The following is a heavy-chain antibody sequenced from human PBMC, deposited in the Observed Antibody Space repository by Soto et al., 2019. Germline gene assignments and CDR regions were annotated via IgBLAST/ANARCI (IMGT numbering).Heavy chain of an antibody. CDR1: GFTFSNYA. J-gene: IGHJ5*02. CDR3: AKGANDGYNHWFDP. V-gene: IGHV3-23*01. Sequence: GGSLRLSCSASGFTFSNYAMSWVRQAPGKGLEWVSTISNTGDKTYYANSVEGRFTISRDNSKNTLYLQMNSLGADDTALYYCAKGANDGYNHWFDPWGQGTLVTVSS. CDR2: ISNTGDKT. D-gene: IGHD5-12*01.